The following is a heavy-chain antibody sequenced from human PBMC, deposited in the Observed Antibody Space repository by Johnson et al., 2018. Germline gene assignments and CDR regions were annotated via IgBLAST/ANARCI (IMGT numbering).Heavy chain of an antibody. D-gene: IGHD3-3*01. CDR3: AKAGYDFWSGSYYYYMDV. J-gene: IGHJ6*03. CDR1: GFIFSNYG. CDR2: ISYDGSYQ. V-gene: IGHV3-30*18. Sequence: QVQLQESGGGVVQPGRSLRLSCAASGFIFSNYGIHWVRQAPGKGLDWVAVISYDGSYQYYADSVKGRFTISRDNYKNTLYLQMNSLRAEDTAVYYCAKAGYDFWSGSYYYYMDVWVKGTTVTVSS.